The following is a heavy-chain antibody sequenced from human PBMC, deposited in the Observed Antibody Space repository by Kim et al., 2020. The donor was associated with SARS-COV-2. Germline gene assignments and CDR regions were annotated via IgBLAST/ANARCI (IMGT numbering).Heavy chain of an antibody. V-gene: IGHV3-11*01. J-gene: IGHJ5*02. CDR3: ARGPRGPIAATGGTKGWIDP. D-gene: IGHD6-13*01. Sequence: GGSLRLSCAASGFTFSGDYMSWIRQVPGKGMQWVSYIYTDSTTIYYADSVKGRFTISRDNAKNSLYLQMNSLRAEDTAVYYCARGPRGPIAATGGTKGWIDPWGQGTLVTVSS. CDR1: GFTFSGDY. CDR2: IYTDSTTI.